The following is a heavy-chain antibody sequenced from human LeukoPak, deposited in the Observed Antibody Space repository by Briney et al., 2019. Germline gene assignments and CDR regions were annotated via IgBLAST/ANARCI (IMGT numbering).Heavy chain of an antibody. D-gene: IGHD6-19*01. CDR1: GFTFSSYE. V-gene: IGHV3-48*03. Sequence: GGSLRLSCAASGFTFSSYEMNWVRQAPGKGLEWVSYISSSGSTIYYADSVKGRFTISRDNAKNSLYLQMNSLRAEDTAVYYCASVWYSGGWNWGQGTLVTVSS. J-gene: IGHJ4*02. CDR2: ISSSGSTI. CDR3: ASVWYSGGWN.